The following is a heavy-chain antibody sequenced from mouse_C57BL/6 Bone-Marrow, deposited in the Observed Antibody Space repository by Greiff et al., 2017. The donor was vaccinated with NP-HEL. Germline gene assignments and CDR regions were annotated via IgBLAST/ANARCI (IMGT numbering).Heavy chain of an antibody. Sequence: VQLQQSGPELVKPGASVKISCKASGYAFSSSWMNWVKQRPGKGLEWIGRIYPGDGDTNYNGKFKGKATLTADKSSSTAYMQLSSLTSEDSAVYFCAREGYDYDGGAYAMDYWGQGTSVTVSS. D-gene: IGHD2-4*01. CDR1: GYAFSSSW. V-gene: IGHV1-82*01. CDR2: IYPGDGDT. J-gene: IGHJ4*01. CDR3: AREGYDYDGGAYAMDY.